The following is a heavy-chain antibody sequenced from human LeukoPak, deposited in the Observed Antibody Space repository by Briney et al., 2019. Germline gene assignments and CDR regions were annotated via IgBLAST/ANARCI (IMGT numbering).Heavy chain of an antibody. CDR1: GITFSSNW. CDR2: IKSDGSST. CDR3: APIGVGY. J-gene: IGHJ4*02. D-gene: IGHD2-8*01. Sequence: GGSLRLSCVASGITFSSNWHWVRQAPGKGLVWVSRIKSDGSSTSYADSVKGRFTISRDSAKNTLYLQMNSLGVEDTAVYYCAPIGVGYWGQGTLVTVSS. V-gene: IGHV3-74*01.